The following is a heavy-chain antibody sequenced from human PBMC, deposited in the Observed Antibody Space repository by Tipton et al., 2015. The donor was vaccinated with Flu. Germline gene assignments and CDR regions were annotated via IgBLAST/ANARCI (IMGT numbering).Heavy chain of an antibody. CDR3: ASLPRYSSGWGRYFDL. V-gene: IGHV4-34*01. CDR2: IRPSGST. D-gene: IGHD6-19*01. CDR1: GGSFSEYN. Sequence: TLSLTCAVYGGSFSEYNWSWMRQSPGTGLEWIGEIRPSGSTNYSPSLKSRVTMSEDTSKNQFSLRLNSVTAADTAVYYCASLPRYSSGWGRYFDLWGRGTLVTVSS. J-gene: IGHJ2*01.